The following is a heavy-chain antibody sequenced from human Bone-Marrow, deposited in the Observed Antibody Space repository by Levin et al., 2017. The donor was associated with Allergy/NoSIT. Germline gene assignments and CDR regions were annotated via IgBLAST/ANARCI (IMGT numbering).Heavy chain of an antibody. J-gene: IGHJ4*02. CDR3: ARDDWGYDY. CDR1: GFTFSDYY. CDR2: ITRSTI. Sequence: GGSLRLSCAASGFTFSDYYMGWMRLAPGKGLEWISYITRSTIYYADSVKGRFTMSRDNAKNSLYLQIHSLRAEDTAVYYCARDDWGYDYWGQGTQVTVSS. D-gene: IGHD7-27*01. V-gene: IGHV3-11*01.